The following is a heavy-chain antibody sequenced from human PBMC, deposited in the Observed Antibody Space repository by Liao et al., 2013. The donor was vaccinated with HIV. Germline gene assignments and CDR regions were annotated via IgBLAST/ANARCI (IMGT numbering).Heavy chain of an antibody. CDR1: GGSISSYY. D-gene: IGHD3-3*01. Sequence: QVQLQESGPGLVKPSETLSLTCTVSGGSISSYYWSWIRQPAGKGLEWIGRIYSSGSANYKPSLKSRVTMSVDTSKNQFSLKLSSVTAADTAVYYCARTDQYYDFWNGYENWFDPWGQGTLVTVSS. CDR3: ARTDQYYDFWNGYENWFDP. V-gene: IGHV4-4*07. CDR2: IYSSGSA. J-gene: IGHJ5*02.